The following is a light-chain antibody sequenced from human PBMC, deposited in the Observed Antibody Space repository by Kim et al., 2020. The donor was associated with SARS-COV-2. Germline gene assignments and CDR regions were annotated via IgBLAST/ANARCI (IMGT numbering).Light chain of an antibody. CDR2: ANT. CDR3: QSYDNGLDGWV. Sequence: QRVTVSCAGGSSNIGAGYDVHWYQQFPETAPDRLIVANTNRPAGVPDRFSATRSGSSAALAITVIRAGDEADYNGQSYDNGLDGWVFGGGTKLTVL. CDR1: SSNIGAGYD. J-gene: IGLJ3*02. V-gene: IGLV1-40*01.